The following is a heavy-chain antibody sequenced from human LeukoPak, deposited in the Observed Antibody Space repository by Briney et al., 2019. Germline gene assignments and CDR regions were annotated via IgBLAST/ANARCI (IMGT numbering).Heavy chain of an antibody. D-gene: IGHD3-10*01. V-gene: IGHV3-23*01. CDR2: ISGSGGST. CDR1: VYTFSRYA. J-gene: IGHJ4*02. Sequence: GGSQRLSCAVSVYTFSRYAMSCVRGAPGEGLEWLSTISGSGGSTYYADSVKGRFTISRDNSKNTLYLQMNSLRAEDTAVYYCAKALGVRGVFDYWGQGTLVTVSS. CDR3: AKALGVRGVFDY.